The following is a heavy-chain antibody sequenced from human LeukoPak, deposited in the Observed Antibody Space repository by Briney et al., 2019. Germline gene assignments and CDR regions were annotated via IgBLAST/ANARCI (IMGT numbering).Heavy chain of an antibody. J-gene: IGHJ5*02. CDR1: GFTFSSYA. D-gene: IGHD6-13*01. CDR2: ISGSGGST. V-gene: IGHV3-23*01. CDR3: AKDLRRHSSSYNWFDP. Sequence: GGSLRLSCAASGFTFSSYAMSWVRQAPGKGLEWVSAISGSGGSTYYADSVKGRFTISRDNSKNTLYLQMNSLRAEDTAVYYCAKDLRRHSSSYNWFDPWGQGTLVTVSS.